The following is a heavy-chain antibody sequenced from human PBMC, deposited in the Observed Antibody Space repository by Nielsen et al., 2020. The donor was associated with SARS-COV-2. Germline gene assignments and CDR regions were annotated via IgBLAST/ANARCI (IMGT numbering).Heavy chain of an antibody. V-gene: IGHV3-66*04. CDR3: ARRVWGAFDI. D-gene: IGHD6-13*01. CDR1: GFTVSSNY. CDR2: IYSGGST. J-gene: IGHJ3*02. Sequence: GESLKISCAASGFTVSSNYMSWVRQAPGKGLEWVSVIYSGGSTYYADSVKGRFTISRDNSKNTLYLQMNSLRAEDTAVYYCARRVWGAFDIWGQGTMVTVSS.